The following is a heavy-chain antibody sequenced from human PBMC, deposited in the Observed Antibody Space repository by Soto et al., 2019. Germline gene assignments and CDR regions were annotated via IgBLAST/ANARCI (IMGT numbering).Heavy chain of an antibody. CDR2: IHYSGSI. J-gene: IGHJ6*02. CDR1: GGSISYEYYH. CDR3: AREDDGGDRDYYGLDV. D-gene: IGHD2-21*02. Sequence: PSETLSLTCTVSGGSISYEYYHWTWIRQSPEKGLEWIGYIHYSGSIIYNPSFKSRVTISVDTSNNQFSLQLSSVTAADTVLYFCAREDDGGDRDYYGLDVWGQGTTVTVSS. V-gene: IGHV4-30-4*08.